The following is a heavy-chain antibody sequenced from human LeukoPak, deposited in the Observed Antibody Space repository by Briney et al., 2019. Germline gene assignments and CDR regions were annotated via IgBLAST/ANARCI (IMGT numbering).Heavy chain of an antibody. CDR3: AELGITMIGGV. Sequence: GGSLRLSCAASGFVFSKTWMTWVRQAPGKGLEWVSYISSSGSTIYYADSVKGRFTISRDNAKNSLYLQMNSLRAEDTAVYYCAELGITMIGGVWGKGTTVTISS. CDR2: ISSSGSTI. V-gene: IGHV3-48*03. D-gene: IGHD3-10*02. CDR1: GFVFSKTW. J-gene: IGHJ6*04.